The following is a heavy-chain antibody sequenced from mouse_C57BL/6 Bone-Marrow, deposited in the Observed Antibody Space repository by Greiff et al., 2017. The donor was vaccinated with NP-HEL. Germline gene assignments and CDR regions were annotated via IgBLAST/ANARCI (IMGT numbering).Heavy chain of an antibody. V-gene: IGHV1-50*01. Sequence: VQLQQPGAELVKPGASVKLSCKASGYTFTTYWMQWVKQRPGQGLEWIGEIDPSDSYTNYNQKFKGKATLTVETSSRTANMQRSSLTSEDSAVYYGARKAYYGRSYEFAYWGQGTLVTVSA. J-gene: IGHJ3*01. D-gene: IGHD1-1*01. CDR2: IDPSDSYT. CDR1: GYTFTTYW. CDR3: ARKAYYGRSYEFAY.